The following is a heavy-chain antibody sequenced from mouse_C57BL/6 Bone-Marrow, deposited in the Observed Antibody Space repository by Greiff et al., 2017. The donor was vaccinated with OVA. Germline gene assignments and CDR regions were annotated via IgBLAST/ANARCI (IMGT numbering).Heavy chain of an antibody. CDR3: ARKVVGPLYWDMDD. Sequence: QVQLQQPGAELVKPGASVKVSCKASGYTFTSYWMHWVKQRPGQGLEWIGRIHPSDSDTNYNQKFKGKATLTVDNSSSTAYMQLSSLTSEDSAVYYGARKVVGPLYWDMDDWGTGTTVTVSS. D-gene: IGHD1-3*01. V-gene: IGHV1-74*01. J-gene: IGHJ1*03. CDR2: IHPSDSDT. CDR1: GYTFTSYW.